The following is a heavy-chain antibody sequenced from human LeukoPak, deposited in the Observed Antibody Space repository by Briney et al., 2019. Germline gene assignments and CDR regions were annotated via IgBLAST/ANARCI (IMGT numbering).Heavy chain of an antibody. CDR1: GGSINYYY. V-gene: IGHV4-34*01. Sequence: PSETLSLTCTVSGGSINYYYWMWIRQPPGKGLEWIGEINHSGSTNHNPSLKSRVTISVDTSKNQFSLKLSSVTAADTAVYYCARVVAAASYWYFDLWGRGTLVTVSS. D-gene: IGHD6-13*01. CDR2: INHSGST. J-gene: IGHJ2*01. CDR3: ARVVAAASYWYFDL.